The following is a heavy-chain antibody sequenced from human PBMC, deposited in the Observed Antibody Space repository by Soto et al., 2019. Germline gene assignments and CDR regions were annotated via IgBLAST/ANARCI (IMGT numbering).Heavy chain of an antibody. CDR3: ARFKKVGATFFDY. D-gene: IGHD1-26*01. Sequence: GASVKVSCKASGGTFSSYSISWVLQAPGQGLEWMGGIIPIFGTANYAQKFQGRVTITADESTSTAYMELSSLRSEDTAVYYCARFKKVGATFFDYWGQGTLVTVSS. CDR1: GGTFSSYS. J-gene: IGHJ4*02. CDR2: IIPIFGTA. V-gene: IGHV1-69*13.